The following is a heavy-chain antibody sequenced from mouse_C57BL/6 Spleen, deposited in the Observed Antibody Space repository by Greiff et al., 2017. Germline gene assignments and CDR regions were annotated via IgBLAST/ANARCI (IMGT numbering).Heavy chain of an antibody. CDR1: GYAFSSSW. D-gene: IGHD1-1*01. V-gene: IGHV1-82*01. CDR3: GPTTVVGYAMDY. J-gene: IGHJ4*01. Sequence: VQLQQSGPELVKPGASVKISCKASGYAFSSSWMNWVKQRPGKGLEWIGRIYPGDGDTNYNGKFKGKATLTADKSSSTAYMQLSSLTSEDSAVYFCGPTTVVGYAMDYWGQGTSVTVSS. CDR2: IYPGDGDT.